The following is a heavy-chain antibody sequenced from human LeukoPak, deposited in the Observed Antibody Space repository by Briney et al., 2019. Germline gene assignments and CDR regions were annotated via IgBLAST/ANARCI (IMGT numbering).Heavy chain of an antibody. V-gene: IGHV3-30*02. J-gene: IGHJ4*02. CDR2: IRYDGSNQ. CDR1: GFTFTSYW. CDR3: AKESIDSSQLDY. D-gene: IGHD3-22*01. Sequence: GGSLRLSCAASGFTFTSYWMGWVRQAPGKGLEWVTFIRYDGSNQYYADSVKGRFTISRDNSKNTLYLQMNSLRAEDTAVYYCAKESIDSSQLDYRGQGTLVTVSS.